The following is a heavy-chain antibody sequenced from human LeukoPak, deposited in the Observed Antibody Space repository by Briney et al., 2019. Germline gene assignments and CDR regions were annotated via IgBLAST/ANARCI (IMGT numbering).Heavy chain of an antibody. CDR1: GFTVSSNY. CDR2: IYSGGST. J-gene: IGHJ4*02. D-gene: IGHD3-22*01. Sequence: GGSLRLSCAASGFTVSSNYMSWVRQAPGKGLEWVSVIYSGGSTYYADSVKGRFTIFRDNSKNTLYLQMNSLRAEDTAVYYCARGGIDYDRSFDYWGRGTLVTVSS. V-gene: IGHV3-66*02. CDR3: ARGGIDYDRSFDY.